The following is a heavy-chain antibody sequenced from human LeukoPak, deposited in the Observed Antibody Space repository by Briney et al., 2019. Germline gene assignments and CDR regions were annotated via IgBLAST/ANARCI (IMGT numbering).Heavy chain of an antibody. D-gene: IGHD4-17*01. Sequence: GRSLRLSCAASGFTFSSYNINWVPHAPAKGLEWVSSISSSSSYIYYADSVKGRFTIPRDNAKNSLYLQMNSLRAEDTAVYYCARDLDYGDPSDYWGQGTLVTVSS. CDR3: ARDLDYGDPSDY. V-gene: IGHV3-21*01. J-gene: IGHJ4*02. CDR2: ISSSSSYI. CDR1: GFTFSSYN.